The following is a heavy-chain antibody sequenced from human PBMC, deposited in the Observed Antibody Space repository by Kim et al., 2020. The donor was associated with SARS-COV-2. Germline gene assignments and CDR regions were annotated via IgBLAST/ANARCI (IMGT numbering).Heavy chain of an antibody. CDR3: ARVPAGSSVAGNYGMDI. V-gene: IGHV3-74*01. CDR1: GFTFSTYW. Sequence: GGSLRLSCAASGFTFSTYWMHWVRQVPGKGLVWVSRIHSDGSSTSYADYVKGRFTISRDNAKNTLYLQMNSLRAEDTGVYYCARVPAGSSVAGNYGMDIWGQGPRSPSP. D-gene: IGHD6-19*01. J-gene: IGHJ6*02. CDR2: IHSDGSST.